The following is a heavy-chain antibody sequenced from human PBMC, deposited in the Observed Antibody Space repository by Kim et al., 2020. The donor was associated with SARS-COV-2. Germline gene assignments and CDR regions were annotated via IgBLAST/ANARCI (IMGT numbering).Heavy chain of an antibody. D-gene: IGHD2-21*01. J-gene: IGHJ4*02. Sequence: GGSLRLSCTASGFTSNSHWMSWVRQAPGKGLEWVANTKYDGSTKNYVESMKGRFTISRDNAKNALYLQMNSLRVEDTAVYYCARGGYSNFDFWGQGTLVT. CDR2: TKYDGSTK. CDR3: ARGGYSNFDF. V-gene: IGHV3-7*01. CDR1: GFTSNSHW.